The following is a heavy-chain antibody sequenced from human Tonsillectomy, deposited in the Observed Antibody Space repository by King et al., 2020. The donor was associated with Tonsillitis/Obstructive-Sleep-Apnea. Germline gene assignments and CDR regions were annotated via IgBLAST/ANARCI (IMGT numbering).Heavy chain of an antibody. V-gene: IGHV3-9*01. CDR3: TKAVGTTVTAYFDY. J-gene: IGHJ4*02. D-gene: IGHD4-17*01. CDR2: ISWNSCSI. CDR1: GFTFDEYA. Sequence: VQLVESGGGLVQPGRSLRLSCAASGFTFDEYAMHWVRQAPGEGLEWVSGISWNSCSIVYADSVKGRFTISRDNAKNSLYLQMISLRSEDTALYYCTKAVGTTVTAYFDYWGQGTLVTVSS.